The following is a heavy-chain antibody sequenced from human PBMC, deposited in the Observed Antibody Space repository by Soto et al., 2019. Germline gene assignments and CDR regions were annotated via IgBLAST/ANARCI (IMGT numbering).Heavy chain of an antibody. CDR2: NSAYNGNT. CDR3: ARDLVLVPAATDYYYYGMDV. V-gene: IGHV1-18*01. CDR1: GYTFTSYG. Sequence: ASVKVSCKASGYTFTSYGISWVRQAPGQGLEWMGWNSAYNGNTNYAQKLQGRVTMTTDTSTSTDYMELRSLRSDDTAVYYCARDLVLVPAATDYYYYGMDVWGQGTTVTVSS. J-gene: IGHJ6*02. D-gene: IGHD2-2*01.